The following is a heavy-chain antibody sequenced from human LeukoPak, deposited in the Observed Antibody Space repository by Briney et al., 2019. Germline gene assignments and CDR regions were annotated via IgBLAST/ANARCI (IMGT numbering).Heavy chain of an antibody. CDR1: GYIFTSYY. CDR3: ARTLVVINDAFDI. CDR2: INPSGGST. Sequence: ASVKVSCKASGYIFTSYYIHWVRQAPGQGLEWMGIINPSGGSTSYAQKFQGRVTMTRDMSTSTVYMELSRLRSDDTAVYYCARTLVVINDAFDIWGQGTMVTVSS. J-gene: IGHJ3*02. D-gene: IGHD3-22*01. V-gene: IGHV1-46*01.